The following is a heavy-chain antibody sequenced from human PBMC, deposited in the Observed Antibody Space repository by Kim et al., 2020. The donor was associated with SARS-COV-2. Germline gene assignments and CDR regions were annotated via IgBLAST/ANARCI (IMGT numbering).Heavy chain of an antibody. CDR1: GYTFTSYG. Sequence: ASVKVSCKASGYTFTSYGISWVRQAPGQGLEWMGWISAYNGNTNYAQKLQGRVTMTTDTSTSTAYMELRSLRSDDTAVYYCARATSSSWAAVYYYYYYMDVWGKGTTVTVSS. CDR2: ISAYNGNT. J-gene: IGHJ6*03. CDR3: ARATSSSWAAVYYYYYYMDV. D-gene: IGHD6-13*01. V-gene: IGHV1-18*01.